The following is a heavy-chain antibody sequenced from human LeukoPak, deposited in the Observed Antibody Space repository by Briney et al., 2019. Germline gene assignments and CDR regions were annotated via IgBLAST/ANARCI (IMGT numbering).Heavy chain of an antibody. Sequence: PSETLSLTCAVYGGSFSGYYWSWIRQPPGKGLEWIGEINHSGSTNYNPSLKSRVTISVDTSKNQFSLKLSSVTAADTAVYYCARGTLSLYCSSTSCYTSNWFDPWGQGTLVTVSS. CDR1: GGSFSGYY. V-gene: IGHV4-34*01. CDR3: ARGTLSLYCSSTSCYTSNWFDP. J-gene: IGHJ5*02. D-gene: IGHD2-2*02. CDR2: INHSGST.